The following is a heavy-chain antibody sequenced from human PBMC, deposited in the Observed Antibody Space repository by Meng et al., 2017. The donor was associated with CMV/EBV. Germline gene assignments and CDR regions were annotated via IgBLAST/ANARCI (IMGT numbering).Heavy chain of an antibody. CDR3: TSLLLWFGELLDSPHGMDV. Sequence: GESLKISCTASGFTFGDYAMSWVRQAPGKGLEWVGFIRSKAYGGTTEYAASVKGRFTISRDDSKSIAYLQMNSLKTEDTAVYYCTSLLLWFGELLDSPHGMDVWGQGTTVTVSS. J-gene: IGHJ6*02. D-gene: IGHD3-10*01. CDR2: IRSKAYGGTT. CDR1: GFTFGDYA. V-gene: IGHV3-49*04.